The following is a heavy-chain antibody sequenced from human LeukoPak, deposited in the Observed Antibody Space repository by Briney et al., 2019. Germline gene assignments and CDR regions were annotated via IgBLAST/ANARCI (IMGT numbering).Heavy chain of an antibody. CDR1: GFTFSSYS. CDR2: ISSSSIYT. V-gene: IGHV3-21*01. Sequence: GGSLRLSCAASGFTFSSYSMNWVRQAPGKGLEWVSSISSSSIYTYYADSVKGRFTISRDNAKNSLYLQMNSLRAEDTAMYYCARGDTSFYYYYYMDVWGKGTTVTVSS. CDR3: ARGDTSFYYYYYMDV. J-gene: IGHJ6*03.